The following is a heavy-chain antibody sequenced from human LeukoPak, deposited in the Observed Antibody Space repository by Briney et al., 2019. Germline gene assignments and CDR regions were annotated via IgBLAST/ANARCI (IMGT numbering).Heavy chain of an antibody. CDR1: GGSISSYY. D-gene: IGHD5-12*01. CDR2: IYYSGST. J-gene: IGHJ2*01. V-gene: IGHV4-59*01. Sequence: PSETLSLTCTVSGGSISSYYWSWIRQPPGKGLEWIGYIYYSGSTNYNRSLKSRVTISVDTSKNQFSLKLSSVTAADTAVYYCARDRGAAGYAYWYFDLWGRGTLVTVSS. CDR3: ARDRGAAGYAYWYFDL.